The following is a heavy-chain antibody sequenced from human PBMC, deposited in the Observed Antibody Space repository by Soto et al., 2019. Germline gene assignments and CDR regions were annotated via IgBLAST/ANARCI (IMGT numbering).Heavy chain of an antibody. CDR3: ANTPPPGYYYDSSGYPGGGAFDI. CDR2: ISYDGSNK. CDR1: GFTFSSYG. J-gene: IGHJ3*02. Sequence: GGSLRLSCAASGFTFSSYGMHWVRQAPGKGLEWVAVISYDGSNKYYADSVKGRFTISRDNSKNTLYLQMNSLRAEDTAVYYCANTPPPGYYYDSSGYPGGGAFDIWGQGTMVTVSS. D-gene: IGHD3-22*01. V-gene: IGHV3-30*18.